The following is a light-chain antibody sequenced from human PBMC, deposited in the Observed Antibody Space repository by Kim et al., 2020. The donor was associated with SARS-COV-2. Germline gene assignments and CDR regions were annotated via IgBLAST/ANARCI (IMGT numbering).Light chain of an antibody. V-gene: IGLV1-44*01. Sequence: SVTIPCSGSSSNIGTNTINWYQQPPGTAPKLLIYATNQRPSGIPDRFSGSKSGTSASLAISGLQSEDEGDYYCGAWDDTLKGYVFGTGTKVTVL. CDR3: GAWDDTLKGYV. J-gene: IGLJ1*01. CDR1: SSNIGTNT. CDR2: ATN.